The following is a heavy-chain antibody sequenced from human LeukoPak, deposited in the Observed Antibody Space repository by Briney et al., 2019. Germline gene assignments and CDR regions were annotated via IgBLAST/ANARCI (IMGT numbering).Heavy chain of an antibody. D-gene: IGHD3-9*01. Sequence: GASLRLSCVASGFTFSNYEMNWVRQAPGKGPEWVSYITKTGNSKYYADSVKGRFTVSRDDANKSLYLQMDSLGAEDTAVYYCVREGSLDDFDYWGQGTLVTVSS. V-gene: IGHV3-48*03. CDR2: ITKTGNSK. J-gene: IGHJ4*02. CDR1: GFTFSNYE. CDR3: VREGSLDDFDY.